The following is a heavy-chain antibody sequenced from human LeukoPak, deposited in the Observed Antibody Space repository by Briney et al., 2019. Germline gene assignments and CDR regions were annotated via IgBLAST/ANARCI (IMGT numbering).Heavy chain of an antibody. J-gene: IGHJ4*02. D-gene: IGHD3-3*01. CDR2: IKQDGIEK. Sequence: GGSLRLSCAASGFTLSNHWMIWVRQAPGKGLECVANIKQDGIEKYYLDSVKGRFTISRDNSKNTLYLQMNSLRAEDTAVYYCAKDDSPGKEWLEVIDYWGQGTLVTVSS. CDR3: AKDDSPGKEWLEVIDY. CDR1: GFTLSNHW. V-gene: IGHV3-7*03.